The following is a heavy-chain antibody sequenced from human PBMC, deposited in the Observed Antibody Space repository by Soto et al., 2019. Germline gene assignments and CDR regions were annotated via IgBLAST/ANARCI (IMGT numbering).Heavy chain of an antibody. J-gene: IGHJ5*02. CDR2: ISGSGGST. V-gene: IGHV3-23*01. D-gene: IGHD6-13*01. CDR1: GFTFSSYA. CDR3: AKDLSGIAAAAADNWFDP. Sequence: GGSLRLSCAASGFTFSSYAMSWVRQAPAKGLEWVSAISGSGGSTYYADSVKGRFTISRDNSKNTLYLQMNSLRAEDTAVYYCAKDLSGIAAAAADNWFDPWGQGTLVTVSS.